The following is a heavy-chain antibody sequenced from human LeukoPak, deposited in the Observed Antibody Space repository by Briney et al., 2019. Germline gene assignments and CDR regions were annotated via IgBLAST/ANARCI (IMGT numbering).Heavy chain of an antibody. CDR1: GFSLTASGVG. CDR3: AHNTAIYDSYGYYYTGWYFDL. J-gene: IGHJ2*01. D-gene: IGHD3-22*01. Sequence: QSGPTLVKPTQTLTLTCTFSGFSLTASGVGVGWIRQPPGKALEWLALIYWDDDKRYSPSLKSRLTITKDTSKDQVVLTMTNMDPVDTATYYCAHNTAIYDSYGYYYTGWYFDLWGRGTLVTVSS. V-gene: IGHV2-5*02. CDR2: IYWDDDK.